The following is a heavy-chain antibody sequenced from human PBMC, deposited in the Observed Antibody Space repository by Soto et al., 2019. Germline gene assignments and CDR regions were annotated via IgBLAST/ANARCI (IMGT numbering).Heavy chain of an antibody. CDR2: IFSNDEK. D-gene: IGHD6-13*01. CDR3: ARYIAAAGTGRMRWFDP. Sequence: QVTLKESGPVLVKPTETLTLTCTVSGFSLSNARMGVSWIRPPPGKALEWLAHIFSNDEKSYSTSLKSRLTISKDTSKSQVVLTMTNMDPVDTATYYCARYIAAAGTGRMRWFDPWGQGTLVTVSS. CDR1: GFSLSNARMG. V-gene: IGHV2-26*01. J-gene: IGHJ5*02.